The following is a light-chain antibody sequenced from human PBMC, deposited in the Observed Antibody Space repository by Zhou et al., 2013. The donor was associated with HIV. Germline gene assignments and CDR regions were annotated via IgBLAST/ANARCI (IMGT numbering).Light chain of an antibody. Sequence: DIQMTQSPSTLSASVGDRVTITCRASQSISSWLAWYQQKPGKAPKLLIYKASSLESGVPSRFSGSGSGTEFTLTISSLQPDDFATYYCQQYNSTVRLGQGTKVEIK. V-gene: IGKV1-5*03. CDR2: KAS. J-gene: IGKJ1*01. CDR1: QSISSW. CDR3: QQYNSTVR.